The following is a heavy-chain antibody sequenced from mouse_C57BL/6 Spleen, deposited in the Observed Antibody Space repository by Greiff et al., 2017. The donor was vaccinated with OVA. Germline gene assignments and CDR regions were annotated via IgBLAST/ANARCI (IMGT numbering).Heavy chain of an antibody. CDR2: IYPGSGST. J-gene: IGHJ3*01. D-gene: IGHD3-2*02. CDR1: GYTFTSYW. CDR3: ARGAAQATLAY. V-gene: IGHV1-55*01. Sequence: QVQLQQPGAELVKPGASVKLSCKASGYTFTSYWITWVKQRPGQGLEWIGDIYPGSGSTNYNEKFKSKATLTVDTSSSTAYMQLSSLTSEDAAVYYCARGAAQATLAYWGQGTLVTVSA.